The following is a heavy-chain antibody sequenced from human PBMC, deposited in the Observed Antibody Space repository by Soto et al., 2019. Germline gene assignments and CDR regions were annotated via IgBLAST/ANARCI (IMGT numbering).Heavy chain of an antibody. Sequence: PSETLSLTCTVSAGSISGGGYYWSWIRQHPGKGLEWIGYIHYSGTTYYNPSLKSRLTISVDTSKTQFSLKLSSVTAADTAVYYCARAWTARAGLANWLDLWG. CDR1: AGSISGGGYY. V-gene: IGHV4-31*03. D-gene: IGHD6-13*01. J-gene: IGHJ5*02. CDR2: IHYSGTT. CDR3: ARAWTARAGLANWLDL.